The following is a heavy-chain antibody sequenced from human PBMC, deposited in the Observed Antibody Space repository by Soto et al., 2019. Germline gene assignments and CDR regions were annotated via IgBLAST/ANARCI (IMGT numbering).Heavy chain of an antibody. Sequence: EVQLVESGGGLVQPGGSLRLSCAASGFTFSSYSMNWVRQAPGKGLEWVSYISSSSSTIYYADSVKGRFTISRDNAKNSLYLQMNYLRAEDTAVYYCARHPERIAEIGWFDPWGQGTLVTVSS. D-gene: IGHD6-13*01. CDR3: ARHPERIAEIGWFDP. CDR2: ISSSSSTI. CDR1: GFTFSSYS. V-gene: IGHV3-48*01. J-gene: IGHJ5*02.